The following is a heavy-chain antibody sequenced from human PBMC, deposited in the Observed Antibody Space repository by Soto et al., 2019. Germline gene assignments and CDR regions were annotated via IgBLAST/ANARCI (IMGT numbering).Heavy chain of an antibody. CDR1: GFTFSIYS. V-gene: IGHV3-21*01. CDR3: ARSIGSWFDP. J-gene: IGHJ5*02. CDR2: ISSSSSYI. D-gene: IGHD3-16*02. Sequence: PGGSLRLSCAASGFTFSIYSMNWVRQAPGKGLEWVSSISSSSSYIYYADSVKGRFTISRDNAKNSLYLQMNSLRAEDTAVYYCARSIGSWFDPWGQGTLVTVSS.